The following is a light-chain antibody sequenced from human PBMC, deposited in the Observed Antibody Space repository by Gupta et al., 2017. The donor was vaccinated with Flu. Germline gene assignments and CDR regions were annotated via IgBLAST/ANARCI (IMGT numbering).Light chain of an antibody. Sequence: NFMLTQPHSVSESPGKTVTISCTRSSGTIANDYVQWYQQRPGSAPTTVISEDNRRPSGVPDRFSGSIDRSSNSASLTNSGLRTEDEADYYCQSYYSNNQVFGGGTKLTVL. CDR1: SGTIANDY. V-gene: IGLV6-57*03. CDR2: EDN. CDR3: QSYYSNNQV. J-gene: IGLJ2*01.